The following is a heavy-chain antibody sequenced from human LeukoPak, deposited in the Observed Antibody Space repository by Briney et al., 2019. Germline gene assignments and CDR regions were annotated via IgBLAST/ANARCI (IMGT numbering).Heavy chain of an antibody. V-gene: IGHV4-59*01. CDR3: ARDSFGSIDY. CDR2: IYYSGST. CDR1: GGSISSYY. Sequence: SETLSLTCTVSGGSISSYYWSWIRQPPGKGLEWIGYIYYSGSTNYNPSLKSRVTISVDTSKNQFSLKLCSVTAADTAVYYCARDSFGSIDYWGQGTLVTVSS. J-gene: IGHJ4*02. D-gene: IGHD1-26*01.